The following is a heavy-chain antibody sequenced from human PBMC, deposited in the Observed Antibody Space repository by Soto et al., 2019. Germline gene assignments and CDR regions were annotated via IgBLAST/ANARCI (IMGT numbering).Heavy chain of an antibody. D-gene: IGHD6-13*01. V-gene: IGHV3-23*01. Sequence: GGSLRLSCAASGFTFNCYAMTWVRQAPGKGLEWVSVIGNSGGYTHYADSVKGRFTISRDNSKNTLYLQMNSLITEDTAKYYCAKIHSSSPDYWGQGTLVTVSS. CDR3: AKIHSSSPDY. CDR1: GFTFNCYA. CDR2: IGNSGGYT. J-gene: IGHJ4*02.